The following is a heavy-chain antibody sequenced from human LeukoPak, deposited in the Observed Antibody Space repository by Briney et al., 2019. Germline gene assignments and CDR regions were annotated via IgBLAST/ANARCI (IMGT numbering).Heavy chain of an antibody. CDR3: ARMIVGAPPAAFDI. V-gene: IGHV3-7*01. Sequence: SGGSLRLSCAASGFTFSSYWMSLVRQAPGKGLEWVANIKQDGSEKYYVDSVKGRFTISRDNAKNSLYLQMNSLRAEDTAVYYCARMIVGAPPAAFDIWGQGTMVTVSS. CDR2: IKQDGSEK. D-gene: IGHD1-26*01. CDR1: GFTFSSYW. J-gene: IGHJ3*02.